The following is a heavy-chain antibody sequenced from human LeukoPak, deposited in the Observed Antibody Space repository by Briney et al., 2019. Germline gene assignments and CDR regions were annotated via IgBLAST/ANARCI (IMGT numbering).Heavy chain of an antibody. V-gene: IGHV3-30-3*01. CDR2: ISYDGSGK. CDR3: ARGPLTGRWPDMGFDY. Sequence: GGSLRLSCAASGVTFSSYAMHWVRQAPGKGLEWVAVISYDGSGKYYADSVKGRFTTSRDNSKNTLYLQMNSLRAEDTAMYYCARGPLTGRWPDMGFDYWGQGTLVTVSS. CDR1: GVTFSSYA. J-gene: IGHJ4*02. D-gene: IGHD5-24*01.